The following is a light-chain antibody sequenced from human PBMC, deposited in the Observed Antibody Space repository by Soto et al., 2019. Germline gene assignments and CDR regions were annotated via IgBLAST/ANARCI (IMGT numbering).Light chain of an antibody. CDR2: RIF. Sequence: EIVMTQSPGTVSVFPGDTVTLSCRASQSVSGYLDWFHQKPGQAPRLVLLRIFTRASGVPARFSGSGSETEFTLTISGLQSEDSGVYYCLQHYSCPWTFGQGTKVEIK. CDR3: LQHYSCPWT. J-gene: IGKJ1*01. V-gene: IGKV3-15*01. CDR1: QSVSGY.